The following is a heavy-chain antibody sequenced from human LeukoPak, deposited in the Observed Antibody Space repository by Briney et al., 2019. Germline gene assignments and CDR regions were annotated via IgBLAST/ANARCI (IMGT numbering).Heavy chain of an antibody. Sequence: GGSLRLSCAASGFTFDDYAMHWVRQAPGKGLEGVSGISWNSGSIGYADSVKGRFTISRDNAKNSLYLQMNSLRAEDTALYYCAKGLEQWLVLVGYFDYWGQGTLVTVSS. J-gene: IGHJ4*02. D-gene: IGHD6-19*01. V-gene: IGHV3-9*01. CDR2: ISWNSGSI. CDR1: GFTFDDYA. CDR3: AKGLEQWLVLVGYFDY.